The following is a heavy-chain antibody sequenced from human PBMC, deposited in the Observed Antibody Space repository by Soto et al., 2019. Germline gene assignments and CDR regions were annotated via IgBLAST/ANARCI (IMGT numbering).Heavy chain of an antibody. Sequence: QLQLVQSGAEMKKPGSSVKVSCKVSGDSFSSYAISWVRQAPGEGLEWVGGIIPIFETANYAQNFQGRVTITAVESTTTAYLEVTRLRPQETAVFYCAASDSSSWQHDYWGQGTLITVSS. CDR1: GDSFSSYA. CDR3: AASDSSSWQHDY. V-gene: IGHV1-69*01. CDR2: IIPIFETA. J-gene: IGHJ4*02. D-gene: IGHD6-13*01.